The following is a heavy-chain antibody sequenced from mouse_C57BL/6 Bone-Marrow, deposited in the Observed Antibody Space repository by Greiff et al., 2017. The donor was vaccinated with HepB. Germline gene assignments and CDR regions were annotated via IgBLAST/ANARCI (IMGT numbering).Heavy chain of an antibody. V-gene: IGHV1-61*01. Sequence: QVQLQQPGAELVRPGSSVKLSCKASGYTFTSYWMDWVKQRPGQGLEWIGNIYPSDSETHYNQKLKDKATLTVDKSSSTAYMQLSSLTSEDSAVDYCARRRVVAPLGYFDVWGTGTTVTVSS. CDR1: GYTFTSYW. CDR3: ARRRVVAPLGYFDV. CDR2: IYPSDSET. D-gene: IGHD1-1*01. J-gene: IGHJ1*03.